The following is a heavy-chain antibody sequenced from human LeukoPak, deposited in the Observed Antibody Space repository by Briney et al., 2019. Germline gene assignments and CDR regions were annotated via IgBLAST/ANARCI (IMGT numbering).Heavy chain of an antibody. CDR1: SGSIRSYY. J-gene: IGHJ4*02. D-gene: IGHD1-26*01. CDR2: IYTTGTT. Sequence: PSETLSLTCSVSSGSIRSYYWGWVRQPPGKGLEWIGRIYTTGTTQYNPSLKSRVTMSVDTSTNQFSLNLRSMTAADTAVYYSGRQGYTASYYFFDYWSQGTLVAVS. CDR3: GRQGYTASYYFFDY. V-gene: IGHV4-4*07.